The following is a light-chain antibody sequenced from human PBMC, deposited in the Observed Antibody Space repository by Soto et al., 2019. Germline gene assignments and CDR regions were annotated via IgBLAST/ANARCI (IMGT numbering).Light chain of an antibody. J-gene: IGLJ6*01. CDR1: NVGRHE. CDR3: SSWDDSLSGVV. Sequence: QSVVTQPPSVSGTLGQGVIISCSNVGRHEVSWYQQVPGMAPKLLIHTTSQRPSGVPDRFSASKSGTSASLAIRGLQSDDEADYFCSSWDDSLSGVVFGRGTKVTVL. CDR2: TTS. V-gene: IGLV1-44*01.